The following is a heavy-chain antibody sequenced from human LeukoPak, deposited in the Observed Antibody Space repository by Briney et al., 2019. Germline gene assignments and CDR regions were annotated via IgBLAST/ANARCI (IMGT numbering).Heavy chain of an antibody. CDR3: ARGSKYDY. Sequence: AAVKVSCKDSGYTLIGHYLHLLRQAPGPGLEWMGWINPNSCGTNYAQKFQGRVTMTRDTSISTAYMELNRLTSDDTAVYYCARGSKYDYWGQGALVTVSS. J-gene: IGHJ4*02. CDR1: GYTLIGHY. V-gene: IGHV1-2*02. CDR2: INPNSCGT.